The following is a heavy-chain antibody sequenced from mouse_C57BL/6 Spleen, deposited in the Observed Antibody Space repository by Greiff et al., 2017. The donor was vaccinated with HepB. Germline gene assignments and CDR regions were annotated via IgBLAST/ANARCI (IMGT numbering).Heavy chain of an antibody. Sequence: QVQLQQSGAELVRPGTSVKVSCKASGYAFTNYLIEWVKQRPGQGLEWIGVINPGSGGTNYNEKFKGKATLTADKSSSTAYMQLSSLTSEDSAVYFCAREKDYSNYVCDYWGQGTTLTVSS. V-gene: IGHV1-54*01. J-gene: IGHJ2*01. D-gene: IGHD2-5*01. CDR3: AREKDYSNYVCDY. CDR2: INPGSGGT. CDR1: GYAFTNYL.